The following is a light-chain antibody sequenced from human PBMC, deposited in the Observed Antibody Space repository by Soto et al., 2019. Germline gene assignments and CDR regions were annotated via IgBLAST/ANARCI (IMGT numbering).Light chain of an antibody. Sequence: QSVLTQPPSASGTPGQRVTISCSGSSSNIGRNNVFWFQQLPGTAPKLLIYTNGQRPSGVPDRFSGSKSGTSASLAISGLRSEDEADYYCAAWDDSLSGVVFGGGTKLTVL. CDR2: TNG. V-gene: IGLV1-47*01. CDR1: SSNIGRNN. J-gene: IGLJ2*01. CDR3: AAWDDSLSGVV.